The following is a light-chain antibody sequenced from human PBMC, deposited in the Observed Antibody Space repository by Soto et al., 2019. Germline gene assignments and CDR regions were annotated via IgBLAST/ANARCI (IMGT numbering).Light chain of an antibody. CDR1: QSVSIN. J-gene: IGKJ5*01. CDR3: QQYGNSPSIT. CDR2: GAS. V-gene: IGKV3-20*01. Sequence: EIVLTQSPATLSLSPGERATLSFRASQSVSINLAWYQQKPGQAPRLLIYGASTRATGIPARFSGSGSGTDFTLTINGLEPEDFAVYYCQQYGNSPSITFGQGTRLEI.